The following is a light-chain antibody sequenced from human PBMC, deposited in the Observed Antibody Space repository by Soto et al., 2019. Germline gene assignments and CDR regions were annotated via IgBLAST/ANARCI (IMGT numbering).Light chain of an antibody. CDR2: DTS. CDR3: LLSYSGGYWV. CDR1: TGAVTSGHY. J-gene: IGLJ3*02. V-gene: IGLV7-46*01. Sequence: QTVVTQEPSLTVSPGGTVTLICGSSTGAVTSGHYPYWFQQKPGQAPRTLIYDTSNKHSWTPARFSGSLLGGKAALTLSGAQPEDEAEYYCLLSYSGGYWVFGGGTKLTVL.